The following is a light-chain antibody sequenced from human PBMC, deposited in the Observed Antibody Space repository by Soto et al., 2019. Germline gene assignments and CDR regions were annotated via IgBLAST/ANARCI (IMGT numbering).Light chain of an antibody. CDR2: GNK. Sequence: QSVLTQPPSVSGAPGQRVTISCTGSSSNIGAGYDVHWYQQRPGTAPKLLIYGNKNRPSGVPDRFSGSKSGTSASLAITGLQAEDEADYYCQSYDSSLSVSYVFGTGNKLTVL. CDR3: QSYDSSLSVSYV. CDR1: SSNIGAGYD. V-gene: IGLV1-40*01. J-gene: IGLJ1*01.